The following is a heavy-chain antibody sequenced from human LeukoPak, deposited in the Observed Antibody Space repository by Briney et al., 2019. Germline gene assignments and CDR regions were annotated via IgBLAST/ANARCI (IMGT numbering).Heavy chain of an antibody. CDR3: ARVREGCSGGSCYHFDY. CDR1: GGTFSSYA. Sequence: GSSVKVSCKASGGTFSSYAISWVRQAPGQGLEWMGGIIPIFGTANYAQKFQGRVTITADESTSTAYMELSSLRSEDTAVYYCARVREGCSGGSCYHFDYWGQGTLVTVSS. CDR2: IIPIFGTA. J-gene: IGHJ4*02. D-gene: IGHD2-15*01. V-gene: IGHV1-69*01.